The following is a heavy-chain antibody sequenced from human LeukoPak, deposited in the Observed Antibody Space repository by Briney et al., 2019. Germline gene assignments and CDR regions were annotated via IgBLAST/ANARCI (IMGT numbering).Heavy chain of an antibody. J-gene: IGHJ5*02. CDR1: GFTFSYYS. CDR3: AREGIYYGSGSYYNL. Sequence: GGSLRLSCAASGFTFSYYSMIWVRQAPGKGLEWVSSISSSSGYIYYADSVKGRFTISRDNAKNSLYLQMNSLRAEDTAVYYCAREGIYYGSGSYYNLWGQGTLVTVPS. CDR2: ISSSSGYI. V-gene: IGHV3-21*01. D-gene: IGHD3-10*01.